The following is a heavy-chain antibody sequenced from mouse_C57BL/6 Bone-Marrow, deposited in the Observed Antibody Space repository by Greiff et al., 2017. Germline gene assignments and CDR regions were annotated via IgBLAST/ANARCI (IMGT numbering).Heavy chain of an antibody. CDR3: ARPYDYDRAWFAY. CDR2: IYPGDGDT. D-gene: IGHD2-4*01. CDR1: GYAFSSSW. J-gene: IGHJ3*01. V-gene: IGHV1-82*01. Sequence: LQESGPELVKPGASVKISCKASGYAFSSSWMNWVKQRPGKGLEWIGRIYPGDGDTNYNGKFKGKATLTADQSSSTAYIQLSSLTSEDSAVYFCARPYDYDRAWFAYWGQGTLVTVSA.